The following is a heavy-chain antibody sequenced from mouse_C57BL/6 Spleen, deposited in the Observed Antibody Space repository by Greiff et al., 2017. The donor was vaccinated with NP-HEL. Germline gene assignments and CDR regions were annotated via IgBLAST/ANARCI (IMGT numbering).Heavy chain of an antibody. V-gene: IGHV7-3*01. CDR3: ARSLYGSYDY. J-gene: IGHJ2*01. CDR1: GFTFTDYY. D-gene: IGHD1-1*01. Sequence: DVQLVESGGGLVQPGGSLSLSCAASGFTFTDYYMSWVRQPPGKALEWLGFIRNKANGYTTEYSASVKGRFTISRDNSQSILYLQMNALRAEDSATYYCARSLYGSYDYWGQGTTLTVSS. CDR2: IRNKANGYTT.